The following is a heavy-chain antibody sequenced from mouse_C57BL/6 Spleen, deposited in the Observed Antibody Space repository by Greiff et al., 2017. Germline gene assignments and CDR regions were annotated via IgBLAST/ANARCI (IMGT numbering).Heavy chain of an antibody. CDR3: TRSAGSSFDAMDY. J-gene: IGHJ4*01. D-gene: IGHD1-1*01. V-gene: IGHV1-52*01. Sequence: QVQLQQPGAELVRPGSSLKLSCKASGYTFTSYGMHWVRQSPIQGLEWIGNIDPSDSETYYNQKFKDKATLTVDNSSSTAYMQLSSLTSEDSAVYYCTRSAGSSFDAMDYWGQGTSVTVSS. CDR2: IDPSDSET. CDR1: GYTFTSYG.